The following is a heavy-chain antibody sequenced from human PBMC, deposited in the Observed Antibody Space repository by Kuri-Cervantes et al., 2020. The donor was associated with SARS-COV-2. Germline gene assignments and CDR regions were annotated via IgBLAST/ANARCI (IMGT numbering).Heavy chain of an antibody. D-gene: IGHD2/OR15-2a*01. V-gene: IGHV4-34*01. Sequence: GSLRLSCAVYGGSFSGYYWSWIRQPPGKGLEWIGEINHSGSTNYNPSLKSRVTISVDTTKNQFSLKLSSVTAADTAVYYCARDFLGHFDFWGQGTLVTVSS. CDR1: GGSFSGYY. J-gene: IGHJ4*02. CDR3: ARDFLGHFDF. CDR2: INHSGST.